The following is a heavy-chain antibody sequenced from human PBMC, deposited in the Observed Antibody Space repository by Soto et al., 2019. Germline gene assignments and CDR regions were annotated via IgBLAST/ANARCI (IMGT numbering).Heavy chain of an antibody. V-gene: IGHV4-59*08. D-gene: IGHD3-10*01. CDR2: IYYSGST. CDR3: ARHTYGSGSTSFYY. J-gene: IGHJ4*02. Sequence: QVQLQESGPGLVKPSETLSLTCTVSGGSISSYYWSWIRQPPGKGLEWIGDIYYSGSTNYNPSLESPVTITVDTSKNQFSLKLNSMTAADTGVYYCARHTYGSGSTSFYYGVQGTLVTVSS. CDR1: GGSISSYY.